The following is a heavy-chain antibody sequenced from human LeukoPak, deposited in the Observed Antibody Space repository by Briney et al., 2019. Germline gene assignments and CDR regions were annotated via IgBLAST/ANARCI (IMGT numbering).Heavy chain of an antibody. CDR3: AKGRGTTVTAAANY. V-gene: IGHV3-23*01. CDR2: ISGTGGTT. CDR1: GFTFSNYS. Sequence: GGSLRLSCAASGFTFSNYSMSWVRQAPGKGLEWVSTISGTGGTTYYADSVKGRFTISRDNSKNTLFLHFNGLRADDTAVYYCAKGRGTTVTAAANYWGQGTLVTVSS. J-gene: IGHJ4*02. D-gene: IGHD4-17*01.